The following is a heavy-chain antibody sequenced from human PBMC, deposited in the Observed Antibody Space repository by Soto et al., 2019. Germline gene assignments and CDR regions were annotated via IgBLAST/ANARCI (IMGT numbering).Heavy chain of an antibody. CDR1: GFTFGDYA. D-gene: IGHD3-3*01. Sequence: PGGSLRLSCTASGFTFGDYAMSWFRQAPGKGLEWVGFIRSKAYGGTTEYAASVKGRFTISRDDSKSIAYLQMNSLKTEDTAVYYCTRDWKYYDFWSGYQNPGPSYGMDVWGQGTTVTVSS. CDR3: TRDWKYYDFWSGYQNPGPSYGMDV. CDR2: IRSKAYGGTT. V-gene: IGHV3-49*03. J-gene: IGHJ6*02.